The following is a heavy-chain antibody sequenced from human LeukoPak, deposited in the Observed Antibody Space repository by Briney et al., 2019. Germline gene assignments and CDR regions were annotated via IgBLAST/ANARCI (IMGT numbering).Heavy chain of an antibody. CDR3: AXLAPELDIVVVPAAIRGAFDI. D-gene: IGHD2-2*02. V-gene: IGHV3-30*18. CDR2: ISYDGSNK. CDR1: GFTFSSYG. Sequence: GRSLRLSCAASGFTFSSYGMHWVRQAPGKGLEWVAVISYDGSNKYYADSVKGRFTISRDNSKNTLYLQMNSLRAEDTAVYYCAXLAPELDIVVVPAAIRGAFDIWGQGTMVTVSS. J-gene: IGHJ3*02.